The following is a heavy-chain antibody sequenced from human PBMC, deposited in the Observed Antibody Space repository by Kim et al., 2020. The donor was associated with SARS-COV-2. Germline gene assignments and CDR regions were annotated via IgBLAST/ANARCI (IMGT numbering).Heavy chain of an antibody. CDR3: ARDRGDIVVVPAAILANWFDP. V-gene: IGHV1-18*01. Sequence: ASVKVSCKASGYTFTSYGISWVRQAPGQGLEWMGWISAYNGNTNYAQKLQGRVTMTTDTSTSTAYMELRSLRSDDTAGYYCARDRGDIVVVPAAILANWFDPWGQGTLVTVSS. J-gene: IGHJ5*02. D-gene: IGHD2-2*01. CDR1: GYTFTSYG. CDR2: ISAYNGNT.